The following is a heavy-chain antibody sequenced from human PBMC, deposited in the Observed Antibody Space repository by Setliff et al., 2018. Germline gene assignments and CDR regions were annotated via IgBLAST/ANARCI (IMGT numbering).Heavy chain of an antibody. CDR2: MCYSGSN. CDR3: ARAYHRVLAYWFDA. Sequence: KTSETLSLTCNVSGASINRSGYYWGWIRQPPGKGLEWIGCMCYSGSNDYNPSLKSRVTISLDTSKNQFSLRLTSVTAADTAVYYCARAYHRVLAYWFDAWGHGTLVTVSS. D-gene: IGHD2-21*01. J-gene: IGHJ5*01. CDR1: GASINRSGYY. V-gene: IGHV4-39*07.